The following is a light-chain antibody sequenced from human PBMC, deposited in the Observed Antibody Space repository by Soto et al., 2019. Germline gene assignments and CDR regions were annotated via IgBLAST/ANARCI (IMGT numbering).Light chain of an antibody. Sequence: EMAMTQSPATLSVSPGERATLSCRASQSVRSNLAWYQQKPGQAPRLLIYDASTRATGVSARVSGSGSGTEFTITINSLQSEDFAVYYCQQYYSLPPYTFGQGTKLEIK. CDR3: QQYYSLPPYT. J-gene: IGKJ2*01. CDR1: QSVRSN. CDR2: DAS. V-gene: IGKV3-15*01.